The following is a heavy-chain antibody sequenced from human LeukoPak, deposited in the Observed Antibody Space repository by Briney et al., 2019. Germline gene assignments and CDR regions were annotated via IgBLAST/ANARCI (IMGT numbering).Heavy chain of an antibody. Sequence: GGSLRLSCAASGFTVSSSYMSWVRQAPGKGLEWVSVTYSGGSTYYTDSVKGRFTISRDNSKNTVYLQMNSLSAEDTAIYYCAGDYDFDWGQGTLVTVSS. V-gene: IGHV3-53*01. CDR1: GFTVSSSY. J-gene: IGHJ4*02. CDR2: TYSGGST. CDR3: AGDYDFD. D-gene: IGHD3-3*01.